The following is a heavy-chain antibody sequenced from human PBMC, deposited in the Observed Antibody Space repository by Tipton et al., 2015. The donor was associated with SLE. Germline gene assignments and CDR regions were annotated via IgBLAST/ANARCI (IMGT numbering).Heavy chain of an antibody. CDR1: GYTFTSLD. J-gene: IGHJ4*02. Sequence: QLVQSGAEVTMPGASVKVSCEASGYTFTSLDINWVRQASGQGFEWMGWMSPNNGDTGYAQKFQGRVTMTRDTSTSTAYMELSTLTSEDTAVYYCARGVEAGVDYWGQGTQVTVSS. CDR2: MSPNNGDT. CDR3: ARGVEAGVDY. D-gene: IGHD6-13*01. V-gene: IGHV1-8*01.